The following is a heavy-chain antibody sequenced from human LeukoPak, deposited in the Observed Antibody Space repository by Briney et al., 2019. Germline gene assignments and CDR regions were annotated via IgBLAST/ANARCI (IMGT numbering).Heavy chain of an antibody. D-gene: IGHD3-10*01. CDR2: ISGSGGST. V-gene: IGHV3-23*01. CDR1: GFTFSSYA. Sequence: GGSLRLSCAASGFTFSSYAMSWVRQAPGKGLEWVSAISGSGGSTYYADSVKGRFTISRDNAKNSLYLQMNSLRAEDTAVYYCARGGSGSSPSDDYFDYWGQGTLVTVSS. CDR3: ARGGSGSSPSDDYFDY. J-gene: IGHJ4*02.